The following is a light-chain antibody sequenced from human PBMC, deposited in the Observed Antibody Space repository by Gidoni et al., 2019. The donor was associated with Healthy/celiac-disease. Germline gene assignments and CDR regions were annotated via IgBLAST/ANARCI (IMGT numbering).Light chain of an antibody. CDR1: SSDVGSYNL. CDR2: EGT. Sequence: SALTQPASVSGSPGQSITISCTGTSSDVGSYNLVSWYQQHPGQAPKLMIYEGTKRPSGVSNRFSGSKSGNTASLTISGLQVEDEADYYCCSYADINTVFGGGTKLTVL. V-gene: IGLV2-23*01. J-gene: IGLJ2*01. CDR3: CSYADINTV.